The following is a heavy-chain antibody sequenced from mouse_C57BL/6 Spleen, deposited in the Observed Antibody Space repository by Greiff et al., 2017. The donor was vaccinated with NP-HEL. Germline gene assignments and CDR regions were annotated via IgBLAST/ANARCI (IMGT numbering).Heavy chain of an antibody. Sequence: DVMLVESGGGLVKPGGSLKLSCAASGFTFSDYGMHWVRQAPEKGLEWVAYISSGSSTIYYADTVKGRFTISRDNAKNTLFLQMTSLRSEDTAMYYCARWDYYGSSPWDYWGQGTSVTVSS. V-gene: IGHV5-17*01. CDR2: ISSGSSTI. J-gene: IGHJ4*01. CDR1: GFTFSDYG. CDR3: ARWDYYGSSPWDY. D-gene: IGHD1-1*01.